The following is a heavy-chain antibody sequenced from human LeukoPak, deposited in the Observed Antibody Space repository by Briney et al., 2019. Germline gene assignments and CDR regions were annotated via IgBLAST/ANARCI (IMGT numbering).Heavy chain of an antibody. J-gene: IGHJ4*02. V-gene: IGHV1-69*05. CDR1: GGTFIIYA. Sequence: SVTVSFKASGGTFIIYAISWVRQAPGQGLEWMGGIIPIFGTANYAQKFQGRVTITTDESTSTAYMELSSLRSEDTAVYYCARDITYYYGSSGYYYPGYWGQGTLVTVSS. CDR2: IIPIFGTA. CDR3: ARDITYYYGSSGYYYPGY. D-gene: IGHD3-22*01.